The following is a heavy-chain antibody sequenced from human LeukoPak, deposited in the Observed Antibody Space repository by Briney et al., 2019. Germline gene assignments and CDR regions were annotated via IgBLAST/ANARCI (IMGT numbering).Heavy chain of an antibody. V-gene: IGHV1-24*01. D-gene: IGHD3-10*01. J-gene: IGHJ6*03. CDR2: FDPEDGET. CDR1: GYTLTELS. CDR3: ARVTQGHYGSGPRLSLGYYYMDV. Sequence: ASVKVSCKVSGYTLTELSMHWVRQAPGKGLEWMGGFDPEDGETIYAQKFQGRVTITADESTSTAYMELSSLRSEDTAVYYCARVTQGHYGSGPRLSLGYYYMDVWGKGTTVTISS.